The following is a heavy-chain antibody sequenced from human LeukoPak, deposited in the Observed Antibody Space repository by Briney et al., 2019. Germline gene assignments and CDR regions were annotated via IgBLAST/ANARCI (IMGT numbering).Heavy chain of an antibody. CDR3: ASLYSSALYSLVG. CDR1: GGAIYTYS. V-gene: IGHV4-59*08. D-gene: IGHD6-19*01. Sequence: SETLSLTRTVSGGAIYTYSCSWIPQPPGKGQEGVGHISYSGTANYNAPLKSQVTISVGTSKNQSSLTLRSVTAADTAVYYCASLYSSALYSLVGWGQGTLVTVSS. CDR2: ISYSGTA. J-gene: IGHJ4*02.